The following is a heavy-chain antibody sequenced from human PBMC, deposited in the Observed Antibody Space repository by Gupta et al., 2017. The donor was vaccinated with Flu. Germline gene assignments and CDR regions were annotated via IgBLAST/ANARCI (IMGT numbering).Heavy chain of an antibody. V-gene: IGHV3-23*01. CDR3: AKYLVPAAIRLGYFDY. J-gene: IGHJ4*02. CDR2: ISGSGGST. Sequence: EVQLLESGGGLVQPGGSLRLSCAASGFTFSSYAMSWVRQAPGKGLEWVSAISGSGGSTYYADSVKGRFTISRDNSKNTLYLQMNSLRAEDTAVYYCAKYLVPAAIRLGYFDYWGQGTLVTVSS. D-gene: IGHD2-2*02. CDR1: GFTFSSYA.